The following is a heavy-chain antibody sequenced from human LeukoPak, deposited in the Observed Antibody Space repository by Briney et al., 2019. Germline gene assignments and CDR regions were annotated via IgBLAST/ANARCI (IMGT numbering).Heavy chain of an antibody. CDR2: TYYSGST. V-gene: IGHV4-30-4*02. CDR3: ARFNLQRWFGELSDSNNWFDP. CDR1: RGSISSGEFH. D-gene: IGHD3-10*01. J-gene: IGHJ5*02. Sequence: PSETLSLTCTVSRGSISSGEFHWSWIRQPPGKGLEWIGNTYYSGSTYYNPSLKSRVTISVDTSKNQFSLKLSSVTAADTAVYYCARFNLQRWFGELSDSNNWFDPWGQGTLVTVSS.